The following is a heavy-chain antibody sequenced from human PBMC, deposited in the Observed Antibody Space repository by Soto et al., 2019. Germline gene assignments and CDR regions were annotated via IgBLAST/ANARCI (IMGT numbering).Heavy chain of an antibody. CDR1: GGSINTFY. J-gene: IGHJ4*02. CDR2: IFSSGST. V-gene: IGHV4-4*07. D-gene: IGHD5-12*01. CDR3: AREGSYSAYNFAHGIQLWSFDF. Sequence: SETLSLTCTVSGGSINTFYWSWVRQPAGKGLEWIGRIFSSGSTSFNPSLESRVAMSVDTSKNHFSLNLSSVTAADMAVYYCAREGSYSAYNFAHGIQLWSFDFWGLGHLVTVSS.